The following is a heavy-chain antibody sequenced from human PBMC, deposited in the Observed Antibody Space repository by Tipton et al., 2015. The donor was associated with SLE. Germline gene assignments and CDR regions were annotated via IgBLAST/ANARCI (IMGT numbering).Heavy chain of an antibody. CDR3: ARDRMDRDAFDL. D-gene: IGHD3/OR15-3a*01. V-gene: IGHV4-59*11. Sequence: TLSLTCTVSGDSMKSHYWTWIRQPPGKGLEYIGYIFPSGTTNYNPSLKSRVTISVDTSKNQFSLRLTSVTAADTAVYYCARDRMDRDAFDLWGQGTLVTISS. CDR2: IFPSGTT. J-gene: IGHJ3*01. CDR1: GDSMKSHY.